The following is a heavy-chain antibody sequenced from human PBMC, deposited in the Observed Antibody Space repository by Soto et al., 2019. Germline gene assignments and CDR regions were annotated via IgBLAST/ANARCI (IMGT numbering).Heavy chain of an antibody. V-gene: IGHV1-69*01. Sequence: QVQLVQSGAEVKKPGSSVKVSCKASGGTFSRYAINWVRQAPGHGLEWMGGIIPLFGTANYAQKFQGRVTMTADESASTAHMELRSLRSEDTAVYYCARDYGHDCGGGNCYFYFWGKGTLVTVSS. CDR2: IIPLFGTA. CDR3: ARDYGHDCGGGNCYFYF. J-gene: IGHJ4*02. D-gene: IGHD2-15*01. CDR1: GGTFSRYA.